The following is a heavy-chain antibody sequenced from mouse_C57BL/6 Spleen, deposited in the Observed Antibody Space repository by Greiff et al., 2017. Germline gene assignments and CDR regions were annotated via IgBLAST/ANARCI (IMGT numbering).Heavy chain of an antibody. CDR1: GYTFTSYW. CDR3: ARYDGSSQGWYFDV. V-gene: IGHV1-59*01. CDR2: IDPSDSYT. Sequence: QVQLQQPGAELVRPGTSVKLSCKASGYTFTSYWMHWVKQRPGQGLEWIGVIDPSDSYTNYNQKFKGKATLTVDTAASTAYMQLSSLTSEDSAVYYCARYDGSSQGWYFDVWGTGTTVTVSS. D-gene: IGHD1-1*01. J-gene: IGHJ1*03.